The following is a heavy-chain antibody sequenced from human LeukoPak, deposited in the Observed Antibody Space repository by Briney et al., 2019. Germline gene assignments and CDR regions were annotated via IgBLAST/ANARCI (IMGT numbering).Heavy chain of an antibody. Sequence: SETLSLTCTVSGGSISSYYWSWIRQPPGKGLEWIGYIYYSGSTNYNPSLKSRVTISVDTSKNQFSLKLSSVTAADTAVYYCARAPVRLLVDYWGQGTLVTVSS. CDR2: IYYSGST. CDR3: ARAPVRLLVDY. D-gene: IGHD2-15*01. J-gene: IGHJ4*02. CDR1: GGSISSYY. V-gene: IGHV4-59*01.